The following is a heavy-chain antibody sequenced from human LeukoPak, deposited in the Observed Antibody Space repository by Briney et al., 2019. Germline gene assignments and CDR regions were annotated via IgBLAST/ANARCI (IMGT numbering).Heavy chain of an antibody. V-gene: IGHV3-23*01. CDR3: AKVKYCSGGSCYSGYFQH. CDR1: GVSFSSCA. J-gene: IGHJ1*01. D-gene: IGHD2-15*01. CDR2: ISGSGGST. Sequence: PGGSLRLSCAASGVSFSSCAMSWVRQAPGKGLEWVSAISGSGGSTYYADSVRGRFTISRDNSKNTLYLQMNSLRAEDTAVYYCAKVKYCSGGSCYSGYFQHWGQGTLVTVSS.